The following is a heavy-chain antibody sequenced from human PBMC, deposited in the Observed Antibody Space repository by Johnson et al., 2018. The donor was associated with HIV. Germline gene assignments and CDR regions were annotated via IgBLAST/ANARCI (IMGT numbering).Heavy chain of an antibody. CDR3: ARDPDLDAFDI. CDR1: GFTFDDYA. CDR2: ISWNSGSI. J-gene: IGHJ3*02. V-gene: IGHV3-9*01. D-gene: IGHD1-14*01. Sequence: VLLLESGGGVVQPGGSLRLSCAASGFTFDDYAMHWVRQAPGKGLEWVSGISWNSGSIGYADSVKGRFTISRDNSKNTLYLQMNSLRAEDTAVYYCARDPDLDAFDIWGQGTMVTVSS.